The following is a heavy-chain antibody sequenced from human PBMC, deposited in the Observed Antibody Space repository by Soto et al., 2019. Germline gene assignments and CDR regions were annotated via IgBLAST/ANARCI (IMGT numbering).Heavy chain of an antibody. CDR2: ISGSGGST. V-gene: IGHV3-23*01. CDR3: AKRATGTYFDY. Sequence: EVQLLESGGGLVQPGGSLRLSCAASGFTFSSYAMNWVRQAPGKGLGWVSVISGSGGSTYYADSVKGRFTISRDNSKNTLYLQMNSLRAENTAVYYCAKRATGTYFDYWGQGTLVTVSS. J-gene: IGHJ4*02. CDR1: GFTFSSYA. D-gene: IGHD1-1*01.